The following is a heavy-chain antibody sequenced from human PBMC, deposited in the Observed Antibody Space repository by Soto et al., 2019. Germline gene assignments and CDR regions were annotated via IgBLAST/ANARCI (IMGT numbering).Heavy chain of an antibody. CDR1: GFIFSSYG. V-gene: IGHV3-30*18. CDR3: AKDLEYCSGGSCYGMDV. D-gene: IGHD2-15*01. Sequence: QVQLVESGGGVVQPGRSLRLSCAASGFIFSSYGMHWVRQAPGKGLEWVAVISYDGSNKYYADSVKGRFTISRDNSKNTLYLQMNSLRAEDTAVYYCAKDLEYCSGGSCYGMDVWGQGTTVTVSS. CDR2: ISYDGSNK. J-gene: IGHJ6*02.